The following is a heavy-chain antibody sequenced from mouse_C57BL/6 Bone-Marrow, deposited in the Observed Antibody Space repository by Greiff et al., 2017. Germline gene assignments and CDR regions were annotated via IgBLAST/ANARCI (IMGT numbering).Heavy chain of an antibody. CDR2: IYPGSGST. V-gene: IGHV1-55*01. CDR3: ARSLITTVVAVDY. CDR1: GYTFTSYW. J-gene: IGHJ4*01. D-gene: IGHD1-1*01. Sequence: VQLQQPGAELVKPGASVKMSCKASGYTFTSYWITWVKQRPGQGLEWIGDIYPGSGSTNYNEKFKGKATLTADKSSSTAYMQLNSLTSEDSAVYFCARSLITTVVAVDYWGQGTSVTVSS.